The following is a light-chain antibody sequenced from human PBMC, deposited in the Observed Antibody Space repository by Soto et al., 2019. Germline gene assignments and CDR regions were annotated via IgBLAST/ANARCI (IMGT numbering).Light chain of an antibody. Sequence: EIVMTQSPATLSVSPGERATLSCRASQSVSSSYLAWYQQKPGQAPRLLIYGASNRATGIPARFSGSGSGTDFTLTISSLEPEDFAVYHCQQRSNWPITFGQGTDWRL. CDR1: QSVSSSY. V-gene: IGKV3D-20*02. CDR2: GAS. J-gene: IGKJ5*01. CDR3: QQRSNWPIT.